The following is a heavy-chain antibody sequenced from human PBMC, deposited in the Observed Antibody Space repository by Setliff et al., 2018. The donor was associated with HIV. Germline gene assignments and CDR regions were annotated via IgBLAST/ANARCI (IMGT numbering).Heavy chain of an antibody. CDR1: GGSFSGYY. J-gene: IGHJ4*01. Sequence: SETLSLTCAVYGGSFSGYYWSWIRQPPGKGLEWIGEINHSGSTNYNMSLWSRVTISLDASRNQFSLELISVTAADTAVYYYAGGPGTTSIDYWAQGTLVTVTS. V-gene: IGHV4-34*01. D-gene: IGHD1-26*01. CDR2: INHSGST. CDR3: AGGPGTTSIDY.